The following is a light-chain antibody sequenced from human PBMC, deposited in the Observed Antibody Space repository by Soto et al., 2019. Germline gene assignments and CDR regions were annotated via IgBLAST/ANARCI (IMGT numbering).Light chain of an antibody. Sequence: QLVLTQSPSASASLGASVKLTCTLSSGHSSYTITWHQQQPDKGPRYLMSLDSDGSHYKGDGIPDRFSGSSSGTERYLTISSLQSEDEADYYCQTWATGPDWVFGGGTKLTVL. V-gene: IGLV4-69*01. CDR1: SGHSSYT. CDR3: QTWATGPDWV. CDR2: LDSDGSH. J-gene: IGLJ3*02.